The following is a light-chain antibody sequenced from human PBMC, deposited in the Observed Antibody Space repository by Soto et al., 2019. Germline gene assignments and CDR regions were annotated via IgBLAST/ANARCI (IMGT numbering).Light chain of an antibody. CDR1: QNIKNY. J-gene: IGKJ1*01. CDR2: GAS. V-gene: IGKV1-39*01. Sequence: DIQMTQSPSSLSASVGDRVTITCRTSQNIKNYLNWYQQKPGRAPKLLIYGASDLQSGVPSRFSGSGSGTDFTLTITSLQPEDFATYFCQQTYISPWTFGQGTKVDIK. CDR3: QQTYISPWT.